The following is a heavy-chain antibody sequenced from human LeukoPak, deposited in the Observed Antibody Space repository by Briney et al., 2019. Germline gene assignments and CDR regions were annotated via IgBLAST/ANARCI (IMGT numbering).Heavy chain of an antibody. Sequence: GGSLRLSCAASGFSFRSYAMSWVRRAPARGLEWVSSIRGGGQKFYADYVKGRFNLSRDSSRNTVYLQLNNLRVEDTAIYYCAKANWVSNADAVWWGQGTLVTVSS. J-gene: IGHJ4*02. D-gene: IGHD1-1*01. V-gene: IGHV3-23*01. CDR2: IRGGGQK. CDR1: GFSFRSYA. CDR3: AKANWVSNADAVW.